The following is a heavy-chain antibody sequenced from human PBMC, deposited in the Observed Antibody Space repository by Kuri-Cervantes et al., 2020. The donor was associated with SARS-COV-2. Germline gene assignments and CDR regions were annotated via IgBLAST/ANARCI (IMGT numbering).Heavy chain of an antibody. CDR3: ARGRLGSSSWYQYYYMDV. V-gene: IGHV4-59*01. J-gene: IGHJ6*03. D-gene: IGHD6-13*01. CDR1: GGSISSYY. CDR2: IYYSGST. Sequence: SETLSLTCTVSGGSISSYYWNWIRQPPGKGLEWIGYIYYSGSTKYNPSLKSRVTISVDMSKNQFSLKLSSVTAADTAVYYCARGRLGSSSWYQYYYMDVWGKGTTVTVSS.